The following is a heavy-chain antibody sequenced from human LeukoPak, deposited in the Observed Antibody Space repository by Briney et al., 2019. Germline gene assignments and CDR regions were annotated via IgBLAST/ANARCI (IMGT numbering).Heavy chain of an antibody. Sequence: SETLSLTCTVSGGSISSYYWSWIRQLPGKGLEWIGYIYYSGTTNYNPSLKSRVTISVDTSKKEISLKLSSVTAADTAVYYCARGRYGTISRGWFDPWGQGTLVTVSS. J-gene: IGHJ5*02. D-gene: IGHD1-14*01. V-gene: IGHV4-59*01. CDR3: ARGRYGTISRGWFDP. CDR1: GGSISSYY. CDR2: IYYSGTT.